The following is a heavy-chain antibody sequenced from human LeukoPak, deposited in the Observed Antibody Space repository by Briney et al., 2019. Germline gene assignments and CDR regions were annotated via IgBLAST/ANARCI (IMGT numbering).Heavy chain of an antibody. D-gene: IGHD3-10*01. CDR1: SYTFTSYG. Sequence: ASVKVSCKASSYTFTSYGISWVRQAPGQGLEWMGWISAYNGNTNYVQKLQGRVTMTTDTSTSTAYMELRSLRSDDTAVYYCARDIPVIGEWLYYFDYWGQGTLVTVSS. CDR2: ISAYNGNT. J-gene: IGHJ4*02. CDR3: ARDIPVIGEWLYYFDY. V-gene: IGHV1-18*01.